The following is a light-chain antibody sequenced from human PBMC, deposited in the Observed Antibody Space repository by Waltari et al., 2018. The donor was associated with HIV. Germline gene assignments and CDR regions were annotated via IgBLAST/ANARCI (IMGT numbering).Light chain of an antibody. V-gene: IGLV2-14*01. CDR3: SSYVVNSTPYV. CDR2: EVT. Sequence: QSALTQPASVSGSPGQSITISCTGTCNDVGRYDYVSWYQHHPGKAPKLVIYEVTNRAAGISNRFSGSKSGNTAALTISGLQAEDEADYYCSSYVVNSTPYVFGSGTKVTVL. CDR1: CNDVGRYDY. J-gene: IGLJ1*01.